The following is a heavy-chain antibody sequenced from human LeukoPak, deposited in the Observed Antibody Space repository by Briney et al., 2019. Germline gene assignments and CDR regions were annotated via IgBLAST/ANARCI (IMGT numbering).Heavy chain of an antibody. J-gene: IGHJ4*02. CDR2: ISSSSSYI. D-gene: IGHD5-18*01. CDR1: GFTFNSYS. Sequence: PGGSLRLSCAASGFTFNSYSMTWVRQAPGKGLEWVSSISSSSSYIYYGDSVKGRFTVSRDNAKNSLYLQMNSLRAEDTAVYYCARVGNRADSYGLYFDYWGQGTLVTVSS. CDR3: ARVGNRADSYGLYFDY. V-gene: IGHV3-21*01.